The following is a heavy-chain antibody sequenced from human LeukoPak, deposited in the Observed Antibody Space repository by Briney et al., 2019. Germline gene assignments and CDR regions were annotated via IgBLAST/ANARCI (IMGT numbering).Heavy chain of an antibody. CDR1: VGSITVGSNT. CDR3: ARHVGDYYDSSGYYYEKYYFDY. Sequence: SETLSLTCTASVGSITVGSNTWAWFRRPPGKGLEWFGGIYYIGSTYYNPSLKSRVTISVDTSKNQFSLKLSSVTAADMAVYYCARHVGDYYDSSGYYYEKYYFDYWGQGTLVTVSS. D-gene: IGHD3-22*01. J-gene: IGHJ4*02. V-gene: IGHV4-39*01. CDR2: IYYIGST.